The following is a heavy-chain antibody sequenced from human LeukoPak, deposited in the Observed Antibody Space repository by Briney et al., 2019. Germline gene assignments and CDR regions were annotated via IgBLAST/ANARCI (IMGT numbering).Heavy chain of an antibody. V-gene: IGHV4-39*07. CDR1: GGSISSSSYY. CDR2: IYYSGST. Sequence: PSETLSLTCTVSGGSISSSSYYWGWIRQPPGKGLEWIGSIYYSGSTYYNPSLKSRVTISVDTSKNQFSLKLSSVTAADTAVYYCARVRDRGLDYWGQGTLVTVSS. J-gene: IGHJ4*02. CDR3: ARVRDRGLDY.